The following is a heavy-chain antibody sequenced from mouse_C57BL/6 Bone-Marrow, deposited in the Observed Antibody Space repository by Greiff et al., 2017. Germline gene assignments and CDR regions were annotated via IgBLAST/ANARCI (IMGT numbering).Heavy chain of an antibody. Sequence: EVQRVESGTVLARPGASVKMSCKTSGYTFTSYWMHWVKQRPGQGLEWIGAIYPGNSDTSYNQKFKGKAKLTAVTSASTAYMELSSLTNEDSAVYYCTKLYYGYGSFAYWGQGTLVTVSA. CDR1: GYTFTSYW. D-gene: IGHD2-2*01. CDR3: TKLYYGYGSFAY. J-gene: IGHJ3*01. CDR2: IYPGNSDT. V-gene: IGHV1-5*01.